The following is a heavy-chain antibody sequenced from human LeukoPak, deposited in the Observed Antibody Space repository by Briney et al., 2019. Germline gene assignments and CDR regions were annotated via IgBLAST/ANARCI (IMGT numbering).Heavy chain of an antibody. CDR1: GFTFSNYG. Sequence: PGGSLRLSCAASGFTFSNYGMHWVRQAPGKGLEWVTFTRYDGSNKYYADSVKGRFTISRDNSKNTLYLQMNSLRAEDTAVYYCAKVASDYGGNSVGRHFDYWGQGTLVTVSS. J-gene: IGHJ4*02. CDR2: TRYDGSNK. V-gene: IGHV3-30*02. CDR3: AKVASDYGGNSVGRHFDY. D-gene: IGHD4-23*01.